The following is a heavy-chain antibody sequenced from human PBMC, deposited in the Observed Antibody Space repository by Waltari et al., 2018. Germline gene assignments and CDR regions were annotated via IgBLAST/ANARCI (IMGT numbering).Heavy chain of an antibody. Sequence: QVQLQESGPGLVKPSQTLSLTCTVSGGSISSGSYYWSWIRQPAGKGLEWIGYIETSGSTNYNPALKSRVTISVDTSKNQFSLKLSSVTAADTAVYYCARDYADQSSSWYQITEGGAFDIWGQGTMVTVSS. J-gene: IGHJ3*02. D-gene: IGHD6-13*01. CDR1: GGSISSGSYY. V-gene: IGHV4-61*09. CDR3: ARDYADQSSSWYQITEGGAFDI. CDR2: IETSGST.